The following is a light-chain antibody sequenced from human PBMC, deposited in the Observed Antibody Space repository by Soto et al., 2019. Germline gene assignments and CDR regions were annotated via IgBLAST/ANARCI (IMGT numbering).Light chain of an antibody. CDR3: LQHTSYPFT. CDR2: EIS. CDR1: QGVGNS. J-gene: IGKJ3*01. V-gene: IGKV1-17*01. Sequence: DIQMTQSPSSLSASAGDRVTITCRASQGVGNSLYWYQQKPGKAPKRLIYEISSLQTGVPSRFSGTGSGTEFTLTISGLQPEDFATYYCLQHTSYPFTFGPGTKVDIK.